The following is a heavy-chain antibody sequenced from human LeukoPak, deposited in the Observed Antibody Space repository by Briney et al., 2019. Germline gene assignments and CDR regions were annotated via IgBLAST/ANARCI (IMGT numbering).Heavy chain of an antibody. D-gene: IGHD2-2*03. Sequence: QPGGSLRLSCAASGFTFRAYAMSWVRQAPGKGLEGVSAISGSGGSTYYADSVKGRFTISRDNSKSTLHLQMNSLRAEDTAVYHCATGYCSSTSCYYALDFWGQGTLVTASS. CDR2: ISGSGGST. V-gene: IGHV3-23*01. J-gene: IGHJ4*02. CDR3: ATGYCSSTSCYYALDF. CDR1: GFTFRAYA.